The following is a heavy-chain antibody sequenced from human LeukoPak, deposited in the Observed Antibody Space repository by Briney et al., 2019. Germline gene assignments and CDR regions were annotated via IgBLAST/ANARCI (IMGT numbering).Heavy chain of an antibody. Sequence: SETLSLTCTVSGGSISSYYWSWIRQPPGKGLEWIGYIYYSGSTNYNPSLKSRVTISVDTSKNQFSLKLSSVTAADTAVYYCARAGYNRGLLVDYWGQGTTVTVSS. J-gene: IGHJ4*03. CDR3: ARAGYNRGLLVDY. D-gene: IGHD5-24*01. V-gene: IGHV4-59*08. CDR2: IYYSGST. CDR1: GGSISSYY.